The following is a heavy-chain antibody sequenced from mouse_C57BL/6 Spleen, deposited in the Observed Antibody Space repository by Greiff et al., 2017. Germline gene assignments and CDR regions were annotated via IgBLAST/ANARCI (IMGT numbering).Heavy chain of an antibody. V-gene: IGHV1-19*01. J-gene: IGHJ3*01. CDR2: INPYNGGT. D-gene: IGHD2-1*01. CDR3: ARYGNYVFAY. Sequence: EVKLEESGPVLVKPGASVKMSCKASGYTFTDYYMNWVKQSHGKSLEWIGVINPYNGGTSYNQKFKGKATLTVDKSSSTAYMELNSLTSEDSAVYYCARYGNYVFAYWGQGTLVTVSA. CDR1: GYTFTDYY.